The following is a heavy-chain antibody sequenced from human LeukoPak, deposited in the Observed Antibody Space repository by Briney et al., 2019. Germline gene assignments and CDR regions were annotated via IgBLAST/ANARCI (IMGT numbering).Heavy chain of an antibody. CDR2: INHSEST. J-gene: IGHJ4*02. CDR1: VGSFSGYY. V-gene: IGHV4-34*01. Sequence: SETLSLTCAVYVGSFSGYYWSWIRQSPGKGLEWIGEINHSESTNYNPSLKSRVTISVVTSKNQFSLKLSSVTAADTAVYYCASWGLWGELNRGLDYWGQGSLVTVSS. D-gene: IGHD1-7*01. CDR3: ASWGLWGELNRGLDY.